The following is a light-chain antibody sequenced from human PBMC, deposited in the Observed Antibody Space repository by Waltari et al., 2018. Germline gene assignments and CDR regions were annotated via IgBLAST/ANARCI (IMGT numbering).Light chain of an antibody. J-gene: IGKJ1*01. Sequence: DIQMTQSPSSLSASVGYTVTVTCRASQNIRTHLNWYQQKPATAPKLLIYAASTLHRGVPSRFSGSGSGTDFTLTVTNLQPDDFAIYFCQQSFSSPWTFGQGTRV. V-gene: IGKV1-39*01. CDR2: AAS. CDR1: QNIRTH. CDR3: QQSFSSPWT.